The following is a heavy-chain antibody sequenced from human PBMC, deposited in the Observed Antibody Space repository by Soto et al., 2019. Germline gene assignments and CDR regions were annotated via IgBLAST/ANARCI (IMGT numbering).Heavy chain of an antibody. D-gene: IGHD4-17*01. CDR3: ARTGEDDYGDNHYGLGV. CDR2: INSDGSSS. J-gene: IGHJ6*02. CDR1: GFTFSTYW. V-gene: IGHV3-74*01. Sequence: EVQLVESGGGLVQPGGSLRLSCSGSGFTFSTYWMPWVRQAPGRGLVWVSRINSDGSSSTYADYVQGRFTISRDNAKNTLYLQMNSLKAEDTAVYFCARTGEDDYGDNHYGLGVWGQGTTVTVSS.